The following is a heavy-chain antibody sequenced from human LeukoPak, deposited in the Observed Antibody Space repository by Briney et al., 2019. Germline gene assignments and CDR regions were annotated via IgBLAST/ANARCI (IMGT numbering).Heavy chain of an antibody. CDR1: GYSIRSDYC. Sequence: SETLSLRCALSGYSIRSDYCWGWIRQPPGKGLEWIETICHSGGTYYNPSLKSRITVSVDTSKHQLSLNLRSVTAADTALYYCARVSANTFQHWGQGTLVTVSS. D-gene: IGHD4/OR15-4a*01. CDR2: ICHSGGT. CDR3: ARVSANTFQH. J-gene: IGHJ1*01. V-gene: IGHV4-38-2*01.